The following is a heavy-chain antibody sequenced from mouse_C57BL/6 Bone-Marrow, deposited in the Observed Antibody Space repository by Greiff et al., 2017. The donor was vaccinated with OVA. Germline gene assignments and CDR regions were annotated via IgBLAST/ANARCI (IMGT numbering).Heavy chain of an antibody. CDR2: IYPGSGST. V-gene: IGHV1-55*01. CDR1: GYTFTSYG. Sequence: QVQLQQPGAELVKPGASVKMSCKASGYTFTSYGITWVKQRPGQGLGWIGDIYPGSGSTNYNEKFKSKATLTVDTSSSTAYMQLSSLTSEDSAVYYCARGDYGSRFDYWGQGTTLTVSS. D-gene: IGHD1-1*01. CDR3: ARGDYGSRFDY. J-gene: IGHJ2*01.